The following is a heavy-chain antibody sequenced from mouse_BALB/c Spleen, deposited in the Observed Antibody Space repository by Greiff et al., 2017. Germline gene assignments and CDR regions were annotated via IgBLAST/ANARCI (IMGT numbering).Heavy chain of an antibody. V-gene: IGHV3-2*02. CDR1: GYSITSDYA. Sequence: EVQLVESGPGLVKPSQSLSLTCTVTGYSITSDYAWNWIRQFPGNKLEWMGYISYSGSTSYNPSLKSRISITRDTSKNQFFLQLNSVTTEDTATYYCARGRSYYFDYWGQGTTLTVSS. J-gene: IGHJ2*01. CDR2: ISYSGST. CDR3: ARGRSYYFDY.